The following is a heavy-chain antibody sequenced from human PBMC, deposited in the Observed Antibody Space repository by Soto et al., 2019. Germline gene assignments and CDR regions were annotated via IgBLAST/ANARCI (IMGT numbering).Heavy chain of an antibody. CDR3: TKDRPRESGYYVGAQEYFQH. V-gene: IGHV3-23*01. Sequence: EVQLLESGGGLVQPGGSLRLSCAASGFTFNIYAMSWVRQAPGRGLEWVSAISGSATFTYYADSVKGRFTISRDNSKNTLFLKMNSLRAEDTALYYCTKDRPRESGYYVGAQEYFQHWGQGTLVTVSS. CDR2: ISGSATFT. D-gene: IGHD5-12*01. J-gene: IGHJ1*01. CDR1: GFTFNIYA.